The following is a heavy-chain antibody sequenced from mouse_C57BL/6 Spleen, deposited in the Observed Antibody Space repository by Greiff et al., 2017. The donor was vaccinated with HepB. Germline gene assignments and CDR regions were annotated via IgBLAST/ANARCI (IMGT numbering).Heavy chain of an antibody. V-gene: IGHV1-50*01. CDR2: IDPSDSYT. CDR3: AKGKNDYYVDFDV. J-gene: IGHJ1*03. Sequence: VQLQQPGAELVKPGASVKLSCKASGYTFTSYWMQWVKQRPGQGLEWIGEIDPSDSYTNYNQKFKGKATLTVDTSSSTAYMQLSSLTSEDSAVYYCAKGKNDYYVDFDVWGTGTTVTVSS. D-gene: IGHD1-1*01. CDR1: GYTFTSYW.